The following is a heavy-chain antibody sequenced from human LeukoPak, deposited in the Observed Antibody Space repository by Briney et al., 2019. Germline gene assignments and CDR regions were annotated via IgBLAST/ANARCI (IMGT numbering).Heavy chain of an antibody. D-gene: IGHD3-10*01. CDR3: ARERGIRVLGGYHYYYMDV. V-gene: IGHV4-61*02. CDR1: GDSLTSGVYY. CDR2: IYTDGST. Sequence: SQTLSLTCTVSGDSLTSGVYYWTWIRQPAGNGLEWIGRIYTDGSTSYNASLQSRVTISIDTSKNQFSLSLNSLTAADTAVYYCARERGIRVLGGYHYYYMDVWGKGTTVTVSS. J-gene: IGHJ6*03.